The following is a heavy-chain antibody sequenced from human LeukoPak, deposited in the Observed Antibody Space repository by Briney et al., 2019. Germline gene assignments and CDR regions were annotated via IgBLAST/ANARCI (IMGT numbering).Heavy chain of an antibody. V-gene: IGHV3-53*01. CDR3: ARDVGGIFDS. CDR2: IYSGGDT. Sequence: PGGSLRLSCAASGFTFSSYSMNWVRQAPGKGLEWVSIIYSGGDTYYADSVKGRFTISRDNSKNTLYLQMNSLRAEDTAVYYCARDVGGIFDSWGQGTLVTVSS. CDR1: GFTFSSYS. D-gene: IGHD6-13*01. J-gene: IGHJ4*02.